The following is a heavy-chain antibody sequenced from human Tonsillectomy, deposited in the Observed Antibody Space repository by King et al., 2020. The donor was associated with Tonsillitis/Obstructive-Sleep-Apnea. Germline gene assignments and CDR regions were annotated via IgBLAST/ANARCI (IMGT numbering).Heavy chain of an antibody. CDR2: INSDGSST. Sequence: VQLVESGGGLVQPGGSLRLSCAASGFTFSSYWMHWVRQAPGKGLVWVSRINSDGSSTRYADSVKGRFTISRDNAKNTLYLQMNSLRAEDTAVYYCARAGCSGGGCDPELRWFDPWGQGTLVTVSS. CDR3: ARAGCSGGGCDPELRWFDP. V-gene: IGHV3-74*01. D-gene: IGHD2-15*01. CDR1: GFTFSSYW. J-gene: IGHJ5*02.